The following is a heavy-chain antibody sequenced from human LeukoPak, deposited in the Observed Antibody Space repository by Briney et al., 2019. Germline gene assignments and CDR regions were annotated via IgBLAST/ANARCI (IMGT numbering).Heavy chain of an antibody. V-gene: IGHV1-69*05. Sequence: SVKVSCKASGGTFSSYAISWVRQAPGQGLEWMGGIIPIFGTANYAQKFQGRVTITTDESTSTAYMELSSLRSEDMAVYYCAAGKSLWFGELLSGTFDYWGQGALVTVSS. J-gene: IGHJ4*02. CDR1: GGTFSSYA. D-gene: IGHD3-10*01. CDR3: AAGKSLWFGELLSGTFDY. CDR2: IIPIFGTA.